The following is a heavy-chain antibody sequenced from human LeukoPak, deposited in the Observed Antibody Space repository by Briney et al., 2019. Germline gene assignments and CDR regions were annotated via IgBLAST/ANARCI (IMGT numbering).Heavy chain of an antibody. CDR3: AKDVWLRPGRFDY. D-gene: IGHD5-12*01. CDR2: IIPIFGTA. J-gene: IGHJ4*02. Sequence: ASVKVSCKASGGTFSSYAISWVRQAPGQGLEWMGGIIPIFGTANYAQKFQGRVTITTDESTSTAYMELSSLRAEDTAVYYCAKDVWLRPGRFDYWGQGTLVTVSS. V-gene: IGHV1-69*05. CDR1: GGTFSSYA.